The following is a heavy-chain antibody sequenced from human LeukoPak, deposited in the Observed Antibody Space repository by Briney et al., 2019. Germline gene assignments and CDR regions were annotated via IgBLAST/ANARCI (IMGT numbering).Heavy chain of an antibody. D-gene: IGHD5-18*01. CDR2: INHSGST. J-gene: IGHJ4*02. CDR3: ASRGTAMVLFDY. CDR1: GGSFSGYY. V-gene: IGHV4-34*01. Sequence: PSETLSLTCAVYGGSFSGYYWSWIRQPPGKGLEWIGEINHSGSTNYNPSLKSRVTISVDTSKNQFSLKLSSVTAADTAVYYCASRGTAMVLFDYWGQGTLVTVSS.